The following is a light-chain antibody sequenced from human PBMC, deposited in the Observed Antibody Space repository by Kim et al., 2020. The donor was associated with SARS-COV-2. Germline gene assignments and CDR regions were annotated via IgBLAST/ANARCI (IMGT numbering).Light chain of an antibody. J-gene: IGKJ5*01. CDR3: QQSYITPLT. Sequence: DIQMTQSPSSLSASVGDRVTITCRASQSISSYLNWYQQKPGKAPKLLIYAASSLQSGVPSRFSGSGSGTDFTLTISSLQPEDFATYYCQQSYITPLTFGQDTRLEIK. CDR2: AAS. CDR1: QSISSY. V-gene: IGKV1-39*01.